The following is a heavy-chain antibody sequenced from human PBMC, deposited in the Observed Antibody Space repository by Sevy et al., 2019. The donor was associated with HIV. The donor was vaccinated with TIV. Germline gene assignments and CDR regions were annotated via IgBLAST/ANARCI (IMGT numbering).Heavy chain of an antibody. V-gene: IGHV3-30*04. D-gene: IGHD4-17*01. CDR3: ARPRANYVDHYFFYAMDV. CDR1: GFALSNYYA. CDR2: ISYDGRDK. J-gene: IGHJ6*02. Sequence: GGSLRLSCAASGFALSNYYAMHWVRQAPGKGLEWVALISYDGRDKYYADSVKGRFNIPRDNFKNKLYLQMNRLTTEDTAVYYCARPRANYVDHYFFYAMDVWGQGTTVTVSS.